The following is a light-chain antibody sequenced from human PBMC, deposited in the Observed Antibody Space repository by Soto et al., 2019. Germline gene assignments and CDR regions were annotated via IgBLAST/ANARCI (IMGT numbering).Light chain of an antibody. Sequence: ELVLTQSPGTLSLSPGERATLSCRASRSIASSYLAWYQQRPGQAPRLLVSGTSTRATGIPDRFSGSGSGTDFTLTISRLEPEDFAVYYCQHYGTSPLTFGRGTKVHIK. CDR1: RSIASSY. CDR2: GTS. CDR3: QHYGTSPLT. J-gene: IGKJ3*01. V-gene: IGKV3-20*01.